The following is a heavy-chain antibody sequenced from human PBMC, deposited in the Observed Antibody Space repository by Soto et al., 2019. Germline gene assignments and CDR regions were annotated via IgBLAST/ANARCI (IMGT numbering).Heavy chain of an antibody. D-gene: IGHD3-16*01. V-gene: IGHV4-59*01. CDR1: GASMRNCY. J-gene: IGHJ4*02. CDR3: ARSGHTFGGVV. Sequence: PAETLSLTCTVSGASMRNCYGSWFRQPPGKGLEHIGYVYYSGSTNYNPSLKSRVTISVDTSNNQFSLKLSSVTAADTAIYYCARSGHTFGGVVWGQGILVTVSS. CDR2: VYYSGST.